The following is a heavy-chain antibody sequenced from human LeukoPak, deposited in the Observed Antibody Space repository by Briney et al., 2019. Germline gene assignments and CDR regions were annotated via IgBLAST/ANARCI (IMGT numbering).Heavy chain of an antibody. CDR1: GGSISGYY. CDR3: ATRYCSGGSCYHFDY. CDR2: ISTSGST. J-gene: IGHJ4*02. D-gene: IGHD2-15*01. V-gene: IGHV4-4*07. Sequence: SETLSLTCTVSGGSISGYYWIWIRQPAGKGLEWIGRISTSGSTYGNPSLKRRVHMSVHPSKNQFSLRLSSVPAADTAVYYCATRYCSGGSCYHFDYWGQGTLVTVSS.